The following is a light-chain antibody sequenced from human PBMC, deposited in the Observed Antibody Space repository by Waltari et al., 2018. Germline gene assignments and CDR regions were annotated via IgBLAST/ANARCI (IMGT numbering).Light chain of an antibody. Sequence: QSALIQPASVSGSPGQSITMSCTETNSDVGSYNLVSWYQQHPGKAPKFLIYEGSKRPSVVSYPFSGSKSGNTASLTISGLQADDEADYYCSSYAGSGSPRVFGGGTKLTVL. V-gene: IGLV2-23*01. J-gene: IGLJ3*02. CDR3: SSYAGSGSPRV. CDR1: NSDVGSYNL. CDR2: EGS.